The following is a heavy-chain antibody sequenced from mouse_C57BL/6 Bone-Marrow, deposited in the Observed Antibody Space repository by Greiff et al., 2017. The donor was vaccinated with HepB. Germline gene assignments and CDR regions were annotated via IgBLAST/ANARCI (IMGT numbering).Heavy chain of an antibody. CDR2: ISSGGSYT. CDR1: GFTFSSYG. Sequence: DVKLQESGGDLVKPGGSLKLSCAASGFTFSSYGMSWVRQTPDKRLEWVATISSGGSYTYYPDSVKGRFTISRDNAKNTLYLQMSSLKSEDTAMYYCARHPAYYSNSYAMDYWGQGTSVTVSS. J-gene: IGHJ4*01. CDR3: ARHPAYYSNSYAMDY. V-gene: IGHV5-6*02. D-gene: IGHD2-5*01.